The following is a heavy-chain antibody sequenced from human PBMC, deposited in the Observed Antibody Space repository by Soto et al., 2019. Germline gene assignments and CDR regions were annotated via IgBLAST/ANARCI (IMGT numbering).Heavy chain of an antibody. J-gene: IGHJ5*02. CDR1: GGSVSSGSYY. V-gene: IGHV4-61*01. D-gene: IGHD6-19*01. Sequence: SETLSLTCTVSGGSVSSGSYYWIWIRQPPGKGLEWIGYIYYSGSTNYNPSLKSRVTISVDTSKNQFSLKLSSVTAADTAVYYCARSLYSSGWYWYNWFDPWGQGTLVTVSS. CDR3: ARSLYSSGWYWYNWFDP. CDR2: IYYSGST.